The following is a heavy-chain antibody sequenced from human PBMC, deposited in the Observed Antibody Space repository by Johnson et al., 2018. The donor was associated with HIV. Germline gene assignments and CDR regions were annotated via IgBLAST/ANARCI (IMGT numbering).Heavy chain of an antibody. CDR1: GFTFSSYA. V-gene: IGHV3-30*04. D-gene: IGHD6-13*01. J-gene: IGHJ3*02. CDR3: ASFAAAGDAFDI. CDR2: MSYDGSSK. Sequence: QVQLVESGGGVVQPGRSLRLSCAASGFTFSSYAMHWVRQAPGKGLEWVAVMSYDGSSKYYADSVKGRFTISRDNSKNTLYLQMNSLRAEDTAVYYCASFAAAGDAFDIWGQGTMVTVSS.